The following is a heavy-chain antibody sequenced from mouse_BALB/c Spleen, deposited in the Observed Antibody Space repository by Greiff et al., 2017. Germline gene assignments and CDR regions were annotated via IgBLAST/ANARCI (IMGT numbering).Heavy chain of an antibody. CDR2: IWAGGST. D-gene: IGHD2-1*01. CDR3: AREEDGNYPVLAY. CDR1: GFSLTSYG. Sequence: VKLMESGPGLVAPSQSLSITCTVSGFSLTSYGVHWVRQPPGKGLEWLGVIWAGGSTNYNSALMSRLSISKDNSKSQVFFKMNSLQANDTAIYYCAREEDGNYPVLAYWGQGTLVTVSA. V-gene: IGHV2-9*02. J-gene: IGHJ3*01.